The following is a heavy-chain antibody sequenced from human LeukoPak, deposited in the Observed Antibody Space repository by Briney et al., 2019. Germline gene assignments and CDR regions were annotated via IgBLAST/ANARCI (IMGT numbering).Heavy chain of an antibody. D-gene: IGHD6-13*01. CDR2: ISSSSTI. V-gene: IGHV3-48*02. Sequence: PGGSLRLSCAASGFSFSTYTMNGVRQAPGTGLDWVSYISSSSTIYYADSVKRRFTISRDNANNSLYLQLNSLRDEDTAVYYCARARRYRSSWYHDYWGQGSLVTVSS. CDR1: GFSFSTYT. J-gene: IGHJ4*02. CDR3: ARARRYRSSWYHDY.